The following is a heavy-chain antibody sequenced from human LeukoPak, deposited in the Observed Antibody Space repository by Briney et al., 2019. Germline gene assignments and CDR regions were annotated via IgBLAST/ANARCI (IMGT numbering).Heavy chain of an antibody. V-gene: IGHV1-18*01. J-gene: IGHJ3*02. CDR2: ISAYNGNT. CDR1: GYTFTSYG. D-gene: IGHD1-26*01. Sequence: ASVKVSCKASGYTFTSYGISWMRQAPGQGLEWMGWISAYNGNTNYAQKLQGRVTMTTDTSTSTAYMELRSLRSDDTAVYYCARVSYLVELLDAFDILGQGTMVTVSS. CDR3: ARVSYLVELLDAFDI.